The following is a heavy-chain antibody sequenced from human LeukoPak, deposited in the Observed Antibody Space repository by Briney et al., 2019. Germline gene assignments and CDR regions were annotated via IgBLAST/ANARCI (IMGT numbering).Heavy chain of an antibody. D-gene: IGHD5-12*01. CDR2: IKQDGSEK. Sequence: PGGSLRLSCAASGFTFSSYWMSWVRQAPGKGLEWVANIKQDGSEKYYVDSVKGRFTISRDNAKNSLYLQMNSLRAEDTALYYCARAKLPGYSGPFDYWGQGTLVTVSS. V-gene: IGHV3-7*03. CDR3: ARAKLPGYSGPFDY. J-gene: IGHJ4*02. CDR1: GFTFSSYW.